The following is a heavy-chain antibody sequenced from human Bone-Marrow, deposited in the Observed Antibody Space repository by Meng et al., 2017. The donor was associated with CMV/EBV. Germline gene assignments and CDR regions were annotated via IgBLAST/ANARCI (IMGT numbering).Heavy chain of an antibody. CDR1: GFTFSSYG. CDR3: AKLQGEYYDFWSGPLDAFDI. D-gene: IGHD3-3*01. J-gene: IGHJ3*02. Sequence: LSLTCAASGFTFSSYGMHWVRQAPGKGLEWVAVIWYDGSNKYYADSVKGRFTISRDNSKNTLYLQMNSLRAEDTAVYYCAKLQGEYYDFWSGPLDAFDIWGQGPMVTGSS. CDR2: IWYDGSNK. V-gene: IGHV3-33*06.